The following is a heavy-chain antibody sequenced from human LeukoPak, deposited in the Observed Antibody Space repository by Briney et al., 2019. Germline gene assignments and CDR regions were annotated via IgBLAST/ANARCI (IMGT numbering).Heavy chain of an antibody. V-gene: IGHV5-51*01. Sequence: GESLKISCKGSGYSFTNYWIGWVRQMPGKGLEWMGIIYPGDSDTRYSPSFQGQVTISADKSISTAYLQWSSLKASDTAMYYCARSKGVSTAAALERWFDPWGQGTLVTVSS. CDR3: ARSKGVSTAAALERWFDP. J-gene: IGHJ5*02. CDR2: IYPGDSDT. CDR1: GYSFTNYW. D-gene: IGHD6-13*01.